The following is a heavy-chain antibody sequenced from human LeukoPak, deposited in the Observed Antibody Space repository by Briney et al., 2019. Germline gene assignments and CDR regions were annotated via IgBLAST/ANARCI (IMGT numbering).Heavy chain of an antibody. D-gene: IGHD3-9*01. CDR3: ASIILTGERDY. Sequence: GGSLRLSCAASGFTFSSYWMHWVRQAPGKGLVWVSRINSDGSSTSYADSVKGRFTISRDNAKNTLYLQMNSLRAEDTAVYCCASIILTGERDYWGQGTLVTVSS. CDR1: GFTFSSYW. CDR2: INSDGSST. J-gene: IGHJ4*02. V-gene: IGHV3-74*01.